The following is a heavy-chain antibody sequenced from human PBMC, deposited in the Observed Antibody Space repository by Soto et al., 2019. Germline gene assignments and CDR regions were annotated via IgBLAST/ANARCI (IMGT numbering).Heavy chain of an antibody. Sequence: SETLSLTCTVSGGSISSYYWSWIRQPPGKGLEWIGDIYHSGGTNYNPSLKSRVTTSVDTSKNQFSLKLTSVTAADTAVYYCARDRYDFHFSTWFDPWGQGTLVTVSS. D-gene: IGHD3-3*01. J-gene: IGHJ5*02. CDR3: ARDRYDFHFSTWFDP. CDR2: IYHSGGT. CDR1: GGSISSYY. V-gene: IGHV4-59*12.